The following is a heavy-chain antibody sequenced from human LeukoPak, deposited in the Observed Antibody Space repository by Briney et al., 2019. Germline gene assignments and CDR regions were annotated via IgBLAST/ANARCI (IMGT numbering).Heavy chain of an antibody. J-gene: IGHJ5*02. D-gene: IGHD2-2*01. Sequence: ASVKVSCKASGYTFTGYYMHWVRQAPGQGLEWMGWINPNSGGTNYAQKFQGRVTMTRDTSISTAYMELSRLRSDDTAVCYCARDLGWIVVVPAASRDNWFDPWGQGTLVTVSS. CDR1: GYTFTGYY. V-gene: IGHV1-2*02. CDR2: INPNSGGT. CDR3: ARDLGWIVVVPAASRDNWFDP.